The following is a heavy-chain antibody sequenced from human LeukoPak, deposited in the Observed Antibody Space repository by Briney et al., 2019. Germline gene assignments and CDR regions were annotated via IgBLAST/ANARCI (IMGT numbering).Heavy chain of an antibody. J-gene: IGHJ6*03. CDR3: ARAQYQLLYGYYNYYMDV. V-gene: IGHV1-2*02. Sequence: ALVKVSCTASGYTFTGYYIHSVRLAPGQGRGGVGWIKPYTGGTNTAQKFQGRVTLTGDTFISTAYMELSGLTSDDTAVYYCARAQYQLLYGYYNYYMDVWGKGTTVTVSS. CDR2: IKPYTGGT. D-gene: IGHD2-2*02. CDR1: GYTFTGYY.